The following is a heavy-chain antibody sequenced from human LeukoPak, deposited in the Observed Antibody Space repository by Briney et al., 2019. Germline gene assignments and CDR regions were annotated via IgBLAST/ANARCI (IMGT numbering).Heavy chain of an antibody. V-gene: IGHV3-33*08. CDR2: IWYDGSNK. J-gene: IGHJ3*02. D-gene: IGHD3-10*01. Sequence: HPGGSLRLSCAASGFTFSDYWMHWVRQAPGKGLEWVAVIWYDGSNKYYADSVKGRFTISRDNSKNTLYLQMNSLRAEDTAVYYCARSLRRAVGDAFDIWGQGTMVTVSS. CDR1: GFTFSDYW. CDR3: ARSLRRAVGDAFDI.